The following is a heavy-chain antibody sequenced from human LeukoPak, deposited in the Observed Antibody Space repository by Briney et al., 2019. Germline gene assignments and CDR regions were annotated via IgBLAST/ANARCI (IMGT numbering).Heavy chain of an antibody. CDR1: GGSINNGGYY. CDR2: IYYSGSS. J-gene: IGHJ4*02. CDR3: ARNRDGYNSFDY. D-gene: IGHD5-24*01. V-gene: IGHV4-31*03. Sequence: SETLSLTCTVPGGSINNGGYYWSWIRQHPGKGLEWIGYIYYSGSSYYNPSLRSRVTISVDTSKNHFSLKLSSVTAAGTAVYYCARNRDGYNSFDYWGQGTLVTVSS.